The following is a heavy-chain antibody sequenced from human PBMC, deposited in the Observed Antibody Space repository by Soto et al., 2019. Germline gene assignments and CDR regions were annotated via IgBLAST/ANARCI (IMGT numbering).Heavy chain of an antibody. J-gene: IGHJ5*02. Sequence: SVKVSCKASGGTFSSYAISWVRQAPGQGLEWMGGIIPIFGTANYAQKFQGRVTITADEPTSTAYMELSSLRSEDTAVYYCARDHCTNGVCSPYNWFDPWGQGTLVTVSS. CDR1: GGTFSSYA. CDR3: ARDHCTNGVCSPYNWFDP. CDR2: IIPIFGTA. D-gene: IGHD2-8*01. V-gene: IGHV1-69*13.